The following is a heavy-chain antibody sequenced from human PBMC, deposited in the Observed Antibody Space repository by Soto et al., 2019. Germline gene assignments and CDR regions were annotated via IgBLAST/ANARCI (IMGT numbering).Heavy chain of an antibody. CDR2: VSTNTFNK. Sequence: GGSLRLSCAASGFTFSNAWMNWVRQAPGKGLEWVSSVSTNTFNKYYADSVRGRFTISRDNAKKSLYLQMNSLRAEDTAVYYCARDSNENFRDYVNYAMDVWGQGTTVTVSS. D-gene: IGHD4-17*01. CDR1: GFTFSNAW. CDR3: ARDSNENFRDYVNYAMDV. J-gene: IGHJ6*02. V-gene: IGHV3-21*01.